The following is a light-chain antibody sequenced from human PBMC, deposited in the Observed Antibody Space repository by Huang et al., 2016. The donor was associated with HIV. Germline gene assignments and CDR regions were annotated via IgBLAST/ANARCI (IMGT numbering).Light chain of an antibody. Sequence: IQMTQSPASLSASVGDRVTISCQASQDIRNYLNWYQQKSGKAPTSLIYGASNLGTGVPSRFSGNGSGTDFTLTISSLQSEDIATYYCQQYDNLYTFGQGTKLEIK. CDR2: GAS. V-gene: IGKV1-33*01. J-gene: IGKJ2*01. CDR3: QQYDNLYT. CDR1: QDIRNY.